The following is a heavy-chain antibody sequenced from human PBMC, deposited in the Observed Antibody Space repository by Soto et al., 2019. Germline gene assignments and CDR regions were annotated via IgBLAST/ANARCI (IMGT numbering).Heavy chain of an antibody. CDR1: GFSFSTYA. CDR3: TRATFDV. Sequence: HPGGSLRLSCAVSGFSFSTYAMHWVRQAPGKGLEWLAIIWFDGVKEYYAGSVRGRFTISIDNSKNTVFLQMDTVGAEDSALYYCTRATFDVWGQGTTVTVSS. CDR2: IWFDGVKE. V-gene: IGHV3-33*01. J-gene: IGHJ6*02.